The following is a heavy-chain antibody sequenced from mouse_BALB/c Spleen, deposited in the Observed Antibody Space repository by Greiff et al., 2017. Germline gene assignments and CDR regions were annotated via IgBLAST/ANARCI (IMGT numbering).Heavy chain of an antibody. J-gene: IGHJ4*01. D-gene: IGHD2-1*01. CDR2: ISDGGSYT. CDR3: ARRDGNYGYAMDY. V-gene: IGHV5-4*02. CDR1: GFTFSDYY. Sequence: EVHLVESGGGLVKPGGSLKLSCAASGFTFSDYYMYWVRQTPEKRLEWVATISDGGSYTYYPDSVKGRFTISRDNAKNTLYLQMSSLKSEDTAMYYCARRDGNYGYAMDYWGQGTSVTVSS.